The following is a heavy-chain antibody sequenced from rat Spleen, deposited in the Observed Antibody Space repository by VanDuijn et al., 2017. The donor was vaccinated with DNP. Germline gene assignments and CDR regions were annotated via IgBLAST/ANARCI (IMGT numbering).Heavy chain of an antibody. CDR2: IGTGGGDT. Sequence: EVKLVESGGGLVQPGRSLKLSCAASGFTFDDYGMAWVRQAPKNGLEWVASIGTGGGDTYYPDSVKGRLTISRDNAENTVYLQMNSLRSEDTATYYCARYPTTTGVMDAWGQGASVTVSS. J-gene: IGHJ4*01. CDR3: ARYPTTTGVMDA. V-gene: IGHV5S13*01. D-gene: IGHD1-10*01. CDR1: GFTFDDYG.